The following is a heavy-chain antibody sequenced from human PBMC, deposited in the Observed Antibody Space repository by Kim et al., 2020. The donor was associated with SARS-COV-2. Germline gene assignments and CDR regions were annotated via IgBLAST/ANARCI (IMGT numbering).Heavy chain of an antibody. D-gene: IGHD3-22*01. CDR1: GGSFSGYY. J-gene: IGHJ6*02. V-gene: IGHV4-34*01. CDR3: ARGSAGITMIVVVRAYYYYGMDV. CDR2: INHSGST. Sequence: SETLSLTCAVYGGSFSGYYWSWIRQPPGKGLEWIGEINHSGSTNYNPSLKSRVTISVDTSKNQFSLKLSSVTAADTAVYYCARGSAGITMIVVVRAYYYYGMDVWGQGTTVTVS.